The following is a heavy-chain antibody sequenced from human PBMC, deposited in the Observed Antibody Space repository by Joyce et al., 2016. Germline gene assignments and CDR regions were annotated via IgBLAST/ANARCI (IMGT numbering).Heavy chain of an antibody. D-gene: IGHD2/OR15-2a*01. CDR2: ISSSSHI. CDR3: VRDRNNRARLCGMDV. J-gene: IGHJ6*02. V-gene: IGHV3-21*01. Sequence: EVQLVESGGGAVKPGGSLRLSCAAAGFTFSIYDMNWVRQALGKGLEWVSYISSSSHIYYADSGRGRITVSRDNAKNSVFLQKDSLRAEDTAVYYCVRDRNNRARLCGMDVWGQGTTVTVS. CDR1: GFTFSIYD.